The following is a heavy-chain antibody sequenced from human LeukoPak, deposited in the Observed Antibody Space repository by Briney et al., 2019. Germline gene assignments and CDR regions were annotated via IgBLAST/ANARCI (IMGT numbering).Heavy chain of an antibody. Sequence: PGGSLRLSCVASGFTFSKYSMDWVRQAPGKGVEWVSYITTSSSYIYYADSMQGRFTISRDNAKNSLYLQINNLRAEDTAVYFCARRDYYFYSMDVWGKGTTVTVSS. J-gene: IGHJ6*03. CDR2: ITTSSSYI. CDR3: ARRDYYFYSMDV. CDR1: GFTFSKYS. V-gene: IGHV3-21*01.